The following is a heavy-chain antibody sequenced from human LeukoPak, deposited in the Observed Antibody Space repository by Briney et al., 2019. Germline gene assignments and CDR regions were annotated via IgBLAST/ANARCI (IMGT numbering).Heavy chain of an antibody. D-gene: IGHD3-3*01. CDR3: ARSDLWSSYRLDY. CDR1: SGSITGYY. J-gene: IGHJ4*02. V-gene: IGHV4-4*09. CDR2: IYTSGST. Sequence: SETLSLTCSVSSGSITGYYWSWIRQPPGKGLEWIGYIYTSGSTNYNPSLKSRVTISVDTSKNQFSLKLSSVTAADTAVYYCARSDLWSSYRLDYWGQGTLVTVSS.